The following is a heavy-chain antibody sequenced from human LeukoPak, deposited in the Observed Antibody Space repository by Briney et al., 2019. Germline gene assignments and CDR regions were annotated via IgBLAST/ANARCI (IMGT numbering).Heavy chain of an antibody. V-gene: IGHV1-46*01. CDR3: ARDRSPSARYFNS. Sequence: ASVKVSCKTSRYTFTSYYMNWVRQAPGQGLEWMGMINPSGGSTSYAQKFQGRVTMTRDTSTSTVYMELNSLTSEDTALYYCARDRSPSARYFNSWGQGTLFTVSS. CDR1: RYTFTSYY. J-gene: IGHJ4*02. CDR2: INPSGGST. D-gene: IGHD2-15*01.